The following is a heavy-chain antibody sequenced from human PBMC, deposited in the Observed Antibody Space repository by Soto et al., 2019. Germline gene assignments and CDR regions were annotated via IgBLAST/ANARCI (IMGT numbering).Heavy chain of an antibody. V-gene: IGHV3-30-3*01. CDR2: ISYDGSNK. D-gene: IGHD6-13*01. CDR1: GFTFSSYA. J-gene: IGHJ6*02. CDR3: ARDIALQHYYYYGMDV. Sequence: QVQLVESGGGVVQPGRSLRLSCAASGFTFSSYAMHWVRQAPGKGLEWVAVISYDGSNKYYADSVKGRFTISRDNSKNTLYLQMNSLRAEDTAVYYCARDIALQHYYYYGMDVWGHGTTVTVSS.